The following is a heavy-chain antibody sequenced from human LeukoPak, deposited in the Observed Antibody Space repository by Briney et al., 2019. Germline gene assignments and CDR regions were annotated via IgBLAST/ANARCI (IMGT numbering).Heavy chain of an antibody. D-gene: IGHD2-2*01. V-gene: IGHV3-7*01. J-gene: IGHJ4*02. CDR3: ARDAMSRTADY. CDR1: GFTFSSYW. CDR2: IKQDGSET. Sequence: GGSLRLSCAASGFTFSSYWMSWVRQAPGKGLKWVGNIKQDGSETYFVDSVKGRFTISRDNAKNSLYLQMNNLRAEDTAVYYCARDAMSRTADYWGQGTLVTVSS.